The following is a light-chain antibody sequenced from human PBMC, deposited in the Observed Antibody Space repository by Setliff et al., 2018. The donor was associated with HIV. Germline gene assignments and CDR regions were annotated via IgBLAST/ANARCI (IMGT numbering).Light chain of an antibody. Sequence: QSALTQPPSASESPGQSVTISCTGTRSDVGGYDRVSWYQQHPGKAPKLIIFDVNKRPSGVPDRFSGSKSGNSASLTVSGLQADDQAHYYCSSYAVTNTYVFGTGTKVTV. CDR3: SSYAVTNTYV. CDR1: RSDVGGYDR. V-gene: IGLV2-8*01. J-gene: IGLJ1*01. CDR2: DVN.